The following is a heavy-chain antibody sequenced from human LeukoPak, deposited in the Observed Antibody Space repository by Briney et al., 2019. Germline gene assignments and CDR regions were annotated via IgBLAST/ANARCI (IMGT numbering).Heavy chain of an antibody. CDR2: VYSGGST. CDR3: ARGYYDILTGYYQDDAFDI. D-gene: IGHD3-9*01. CDR1: GFTVSSNY. Sequence: GGSLRLSCAASGFTVSSNYMSWVRQAPGKGLEWVSVVYSGGSTYYADSVKGRFTISRDNSKNTLYLQMNSLRAEDTAVYYCARGYYDILTGYYQDDAFDIWGQGTMVTVSS. V-gene: IGHV3-66*01. J-gene: IGHJ3*02.